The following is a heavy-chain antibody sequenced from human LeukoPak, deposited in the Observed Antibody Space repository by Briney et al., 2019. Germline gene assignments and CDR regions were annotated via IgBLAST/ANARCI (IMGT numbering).Heavy chain of an antibody. CDR1: GGSFSGYY. V-gene: IGHV4-34*01. J-gene: IGHJ4*02. D-gene: IGHD3-10*01. Sequence: SETLSLTCAVYGGSFSGYYWSWIRQPPGKRLEWIGEIHHSGGTNSNPSLKNRLTMSIDMSKDQFSLKLKSVTAADTAVYYCARATASGSGRAYDHWAQGNLVPVSS. CDR3: ARATASGSGRAYDH. CDR2: IHHSGGT.